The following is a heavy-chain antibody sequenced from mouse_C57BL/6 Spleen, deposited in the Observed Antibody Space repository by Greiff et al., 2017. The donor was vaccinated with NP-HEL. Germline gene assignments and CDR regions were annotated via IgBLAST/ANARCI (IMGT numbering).Heavy chain of an antibody. CDR1: GFSLTSYG. CDR2: IWSGGST. J-gene: IGHJ1*03. Sequence: VQLQQSGPGLVQPSQSLSITCTVSGFSLTSYGVHWVRQSPGKGLEWLGVIWSGGSTDYNAAFISRLSISKDNSKSQVFFKMNSLQADDTAIYYCARPPDYYGSSYWYFDVWGTGTTVTVSS. D-gene: IGHD1-1*01. V-gene: IGHV2-2*01. CDR3: ARPPDYYGSSYWYFDV.